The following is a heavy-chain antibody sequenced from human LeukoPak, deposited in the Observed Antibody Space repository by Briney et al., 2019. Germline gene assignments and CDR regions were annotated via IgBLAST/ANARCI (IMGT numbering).Heavy chain of an antibody. CDR2: INPSGGST. CDR3: ALDILTGYYHYFDY. D-gene: IGHD3-9*01. CDR1: GGAFSSYA. V-gene: IGHV1-46*03. J-gene: IGHJ4*02. Sequence: ASVKVSCKASGGAFSSYAISWVRQAPGQGLEWMGIINPSGGSTSYAQKFQGRVTMTRDTSTSTVYMELSSLRSEDTAVYYCALDILTGYYHYFDYWGQGTLVTVSS.